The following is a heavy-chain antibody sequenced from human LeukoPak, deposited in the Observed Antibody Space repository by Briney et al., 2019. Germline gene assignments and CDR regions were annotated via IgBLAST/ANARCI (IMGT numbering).Heavy chain of an antibody. CDR1: GFTFTSSA. CDR3: AADPYDYGDYVLGY. J-gene: IGHJ4*02. V-gene: IGHV1-58*01. Sequence: SVKVSCEASGFTFTSSAVQWVRHARGQRLEGIGWIVVGSGNTNYAQKFQERVTITRDMSTSTPYMKLSSLRSEDTAVYYCAADPYDYGDYVLGYWGQGTLVTVSS. D-gene: IGHD4-17*01. CDR2: IVVGSGNT.